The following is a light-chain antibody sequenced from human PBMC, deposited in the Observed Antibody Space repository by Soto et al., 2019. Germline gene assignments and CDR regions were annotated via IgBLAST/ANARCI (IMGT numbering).Light chain of an antibody. CDR1: QSVSSY. V-gene: IGKV3-11*01. CDR3: QQRSNWPPT. J-gene: IGKJ5*01. Sequence: EIVLTQSPATLALSPGDRATLSCRASQSVSSYLAWYQQKPGQAPRLLIYYASNRATGIPARFSGSGSGTDFTLTISSLEPEDFAVYYCQQRSNWPPTCGQGTRLEIK. CDR2: YAS.